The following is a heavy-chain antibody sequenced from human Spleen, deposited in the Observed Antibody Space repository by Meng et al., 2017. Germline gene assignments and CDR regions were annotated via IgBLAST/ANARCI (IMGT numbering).Heavy chain of an antibody. CDR3: ATRGNPYLNC. CDR2: INVYNGKT. CDR1: GYTLSSDG. V-gene: IGHV1-18*01. Sequence: GQPVQSGAGGKSPGASVKVSCDASGYTLSSDGFSWVRQAPGQGLEWLGWINVYNGKTDYALKFQDRVTMTTDTFTNTAYMELRSLRSDDTAVYYCATRGNPYLNCWGQGTLVTVSS. J-gene: IGHJ4*02.